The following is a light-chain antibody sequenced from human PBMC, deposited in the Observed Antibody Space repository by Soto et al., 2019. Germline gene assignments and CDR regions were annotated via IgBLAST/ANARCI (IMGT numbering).Light chain of an antibody. Sequence: IQMTQSPSTLSASVGDTVTITCRASPTISGWLAWYQQRPGKAPNLLIFDASTLESGVPSRFSGSGSGTTFTLTISSLQSDDFATYYCLQYNGYYRTFGQGTKVEIK. CDR2: DAS. J-gene: IGKJ1*01. CDR1: PTISGW. CDR3: LQYNGYYRT. V-gene: IGKV1-5*01.